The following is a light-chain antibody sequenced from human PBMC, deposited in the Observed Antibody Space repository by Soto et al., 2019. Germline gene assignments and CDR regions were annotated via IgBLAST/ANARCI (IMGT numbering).Light chain of an antibody. Sequence: DVELTQSPLSLPVTLGQPASISCRSSQSLAHSDGNTYLNWFQQRPGQSPRRLIYKVSNRDSGVPDKFSGSGSGTDLTLKISRVEADDVGVYYCMQGSHWPWGTFGQGTKLEIK. CDR1: QSLAHSDGNTY. J-gene: IGKJ2*01. V-gene: IGKV2-30*02. CDR2: KVS. CDR3: MQGSHWPWGT.